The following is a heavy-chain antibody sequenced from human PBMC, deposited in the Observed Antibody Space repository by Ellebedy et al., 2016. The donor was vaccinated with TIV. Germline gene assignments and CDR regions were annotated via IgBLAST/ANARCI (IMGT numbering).Heavy chain of an antibody. CDR1: GFSFSNYW. Sequence: GESLKISCAASGFSFSNYWMTWVRQAPGKGLEWVANINQDGSEEQYVDSVKGRFTISRDNAKNSLYLQLNSLRVDDTAMYYCATDKVCFTFDIWGRGTMVTVSS. V-gene: IGHV3-7*01. J-gene: IGHJ3*02. CDR2: INQDGSEE. CDR3: ATDKVCFTFDI.